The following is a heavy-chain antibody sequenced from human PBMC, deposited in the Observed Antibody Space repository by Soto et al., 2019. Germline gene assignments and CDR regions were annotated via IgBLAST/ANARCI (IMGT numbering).Heavy chain of an antibody. CDR1: GFTFSSYG. Sequence: QVQLVESGGGVVQPGRSLRLSCAASGFTFSSYGMHWVRQAPGKGLEWVAVIWYDGSNKYYADSVKGRFTISRDNSKNTLYLQMNSLRAEDTAVYYCARARGVAGRAEGAFDIWGQGTMVTVSS. D-gene: IGHD6-19*01. J-gene: IGHJ3*02. CDR2: IWYDGSNK. CDR3: ARARGVAGRAEGAFDI. V-gene: IGHV3-33*01.